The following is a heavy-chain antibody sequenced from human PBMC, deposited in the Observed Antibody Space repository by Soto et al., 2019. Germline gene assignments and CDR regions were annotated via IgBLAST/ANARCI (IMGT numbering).Heavy chain of an antibody. CDR3: AREPPPAPRIAVAGDYFDY. V-gene: IGHV4-38-2*02. Sequence: SETLSLTCAVSGYSISSGYYCGWIRQPPGKGLEWIGSIYHSGSTYYNPSLKSRVTISVDTSKNQFSLKLSSVTAADTAVYYCAREPPPAPRIAVAGDYFDYWGQGTLVTVSS. CDR2: IYHSGST. J-gene: IGHJ4*02. CDR1: GYSISSGYY. D-gene: IGHD6-19*01.